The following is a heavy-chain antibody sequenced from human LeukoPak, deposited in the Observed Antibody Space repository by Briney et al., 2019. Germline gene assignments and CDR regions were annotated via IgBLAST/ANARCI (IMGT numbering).Heavy chain of an antibody. CDR2: ISGNGGST. J-gene: IGHJ4*02. CDR1: GFTFSSYA. D-gene: IGHD4-17*01. CDR3: AKSTTVTTPFDY. V-gene: IGHV3-23*01. Sequence: PGGSLRLSCAASGFTFSSYAMSWVRQAPGKGLEWVSAISGNGGSTYYADSVKGRFTVSRDNSENTLFLQMNSLRAEDTAVYYCAKSTTVTTPFDYWGQGTLVTVSP.